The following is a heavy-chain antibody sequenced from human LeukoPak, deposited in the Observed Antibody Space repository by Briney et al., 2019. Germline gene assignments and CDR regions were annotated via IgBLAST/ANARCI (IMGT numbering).Heavy chain of an antibody. CDR2: IDHSGST. CDR1: GGSISSYSYY. J-gene: IGHJ4*02. D-gene: IGHD5-18*01. CDR3: ARDLADTAMITAY. Sequence: SETLSLTCMVSGGSISSYSYYWGWFRQPPGKGLEWIGSIDHSGSTYYNPSLKSRVTISVDASKNQFSLKVASVTAADTAVYYCARDLADTAMITAYWGQGTLVTVSS. V-gene: IGHV4-39*07.